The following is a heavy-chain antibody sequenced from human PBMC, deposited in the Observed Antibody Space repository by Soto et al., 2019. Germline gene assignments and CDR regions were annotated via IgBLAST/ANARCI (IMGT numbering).Heavy chain of an antibody. CDR2: IYHSGST. CDR1: GGSISSSNL. Sequence: PSETLSLTCAVSGGSISSSNLWSWVRQPPGKGLEWIGEIYHSGSTNYNPSLKSRVTISVDKSKNQFSLKLSSVTAADTAVYYCARSPDSSGYYPRWYYYGMDVWGQGTTVTSP. CDR3: ARSPDSSGYYPRWYYYGMDV. V-gene: IGHV4-4*02. D-gene: IGHD3-22*01. J-gene: IGHJ6*02.